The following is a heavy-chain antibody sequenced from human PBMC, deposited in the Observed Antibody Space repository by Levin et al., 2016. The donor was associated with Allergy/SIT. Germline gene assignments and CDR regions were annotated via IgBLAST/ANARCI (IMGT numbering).Heavy chain of an antibody. V-gene: IGHV3-21*01. D-gene: IGHD6-19*01. Sequence: VRQAPGKGLEWVSSISSSSSYIYYADSVKGRFTISRDNAKNSLYLQMNSLRAEDTAVYYCARDPRAVAGIRLDYWGQGNPGHRLL. CDR2: ISSSSSYI. J-gene: IGHJ4*02. CDR3: ARDPRAVAGIRLDY.